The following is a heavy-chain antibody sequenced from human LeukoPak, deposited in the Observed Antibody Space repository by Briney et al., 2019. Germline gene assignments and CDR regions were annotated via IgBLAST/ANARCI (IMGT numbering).Heavy chain of an antibody. J-gene: IGHJ1*01. CDR2: ISAYNGNT. Sequence: GASEKVSCKASGYTFTSYGNSWVRQAPGQGLEWMGWISAYNGNTNYAQKFQGRVTMTTDTSTGTAYMELRSLRSDDTAVYYCARVGYYDSSGYYALAEYFQHWGQGTLVTVSS. CDR1: GYTFTSYG. CDR3: ARVGYYDSSGYYALAEYFQH. D-gene: IGHD3-22*01. V-gene: IGHV1-18*01.